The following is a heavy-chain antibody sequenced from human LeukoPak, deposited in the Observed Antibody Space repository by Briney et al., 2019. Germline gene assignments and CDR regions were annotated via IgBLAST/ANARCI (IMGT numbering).Heavy chain of an antibody. CDR3: AKDRSEWELRTFDY. CDR2: ISWNSGSI. D-gene: IGHD1-26*01. Sequence: GGSLRLSCAASGFTFDDYAMHWVRQAPGKGLEWVSGISWNSGSIGYADSVKGRFTISRDNAKNSLYLQMNSLRAGDTALYYCAKDRSEWELRTFDYWGQGTLVTVSS. V-gene: IGHV3-9*01. J-gene: IGHJ4*02. CDR1: GFTFDDYA.